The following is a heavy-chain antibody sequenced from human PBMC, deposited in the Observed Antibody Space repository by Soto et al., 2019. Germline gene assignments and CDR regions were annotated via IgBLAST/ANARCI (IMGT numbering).Heavy chain of an antibody. V-gene: IGHV1-18*01. J-gene: IGHJ5*02. Sequence: ASAKVSCKAAGDTFASYGIGWARQAPGQGLEWMGWISAYNGNTNYAQKLQGRVTMTTDTSTSTAYMELRSLRSDDTAVYYCARTIDMVYAIARFDPWGQGTLGTVSS. CDR1: GDTFASYG. D-gene: IGHD2-8*01. CDR3: ARTIDMVYAIARFDP. CDR2: ISAYNGNT.